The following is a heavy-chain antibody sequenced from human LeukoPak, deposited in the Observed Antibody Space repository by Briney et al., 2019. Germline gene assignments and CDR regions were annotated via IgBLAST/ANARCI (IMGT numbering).Heavy chain of an antibody. Sequence: GGSLRLSCAASGFTFSSYGMHWVRQAPGKGLEWVSTISASGGSTYYADSVKGRFTNSRDNSKNTLYLQMNSLRAEDTAVYYCANRFSYGPNEYFDYWGQGTLVTVSS. CDR3: ANRFSYGPNEYFDY. CDR1: GFTFSSYG. J-gene: IGHJ4*02. D-gene: IGHD5-18*01. CDR2: ISASGGST. V-gene: IGHV3-23*01.